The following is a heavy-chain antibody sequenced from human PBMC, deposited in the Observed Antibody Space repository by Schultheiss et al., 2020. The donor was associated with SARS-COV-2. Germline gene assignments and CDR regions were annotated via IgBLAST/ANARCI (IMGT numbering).Heavy chain of an antibody. D-gene: IGHD6-19*01. Sequence: GESLKISCAASGFTFSNAWMSWVRQAPGKGLEWVSYISSSGSTIYYADSVKGRFTISRDNSKNTLYLQMNSLRAEDTAVYYCAKDGAVAGLDYWGQGTLVTVSS. V-gene: IGHV3-48*01. CDR2: ISSSGSTI. CDR1: GFTFSNAW. J-gene: IGHJ4*02. CDR3: AKDGAVAGLDY.